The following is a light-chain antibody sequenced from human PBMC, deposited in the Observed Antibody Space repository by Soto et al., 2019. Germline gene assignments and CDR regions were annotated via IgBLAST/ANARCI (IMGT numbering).Light chain of an antibody. V-gene: IGKV3-20*01. J-gene: IGKJ1*01. CDR1: QSVSSSY. Sequence: EIVLTQSPGTLSLSPGEGATLSCRASQSVSSSYLAWYHQKPGQAPRLLIYGASNRATGIPDRFSGSGSGTDFTLTISRLEPEDFAVYYCQQYGSSGTFGQGTKVDIK. CDR3: QQYGSSGT. CDR2: GAS.